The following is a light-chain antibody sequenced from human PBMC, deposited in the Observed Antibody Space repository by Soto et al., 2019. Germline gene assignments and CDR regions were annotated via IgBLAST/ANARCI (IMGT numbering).Light chain of an antibody. CDR1: STDVGNYNY. CDR2: DVN. V-gene: IGLV2-8*01. CDR3: SSYAGSNNWV. J-gene: IGLJ3*02. Sequence: QSALTQPPSASGSPRQSLTISCTGTSTDVGNYNYVSWYQQHPGKAPKLMISDVNRRPSGVPDRFSGSKSGNTASLTVSGLQAEDEADYYCSSYAGSNNWVFGGGTKVTVL.